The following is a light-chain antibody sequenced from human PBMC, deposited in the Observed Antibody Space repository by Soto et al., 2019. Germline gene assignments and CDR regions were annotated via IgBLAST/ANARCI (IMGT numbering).Light chain of an antibody. CDR3: SSYTSSSTYV. V-gene: IGLV2-14*01. CDR1: SSDVGGYNY. J-gene: IGLJ1*01. CDR2: EVS. Sequence: QSALTQPASVSGSPGQSITISCTGTSSDVGGYNYVSLYQQHPGKAPKLMIYEVSNRPSGVSNRFSGSKSGNTASLPISGLQAEDEADYYCSSYTSSSTYVFGTGTKLTVL.